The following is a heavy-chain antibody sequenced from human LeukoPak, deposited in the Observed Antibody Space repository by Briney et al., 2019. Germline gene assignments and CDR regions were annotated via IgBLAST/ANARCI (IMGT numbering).Heavy chain of an antibody. V-gene: IGHV1-69*05. Sequence: SVKVSCKASGGTFSKYTISWVRQRPGQGLEWMGGITPLFGTANYAQKLQGRVTMTTDTSTSTAYMELRSLRSDDTAVYYCARDVQGHYDFWSGYHYWGQGTLVTVSS. D-gene: IGHD3-3*01. CDR3: ARDVQGHYDFWSGYHY. J-gene: IGHJ4*02. CDR2: ITPLFGTA. CDR1: GGTFSKYT.